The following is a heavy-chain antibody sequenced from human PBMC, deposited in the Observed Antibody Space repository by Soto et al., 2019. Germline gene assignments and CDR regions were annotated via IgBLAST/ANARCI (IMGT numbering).Heavy chain of an antibody. CDR3: ARLPAEVTTASPLDY. V-gene: IGHV5-51*01. D-gene: IGHD4-17*01. Sequence: GESLKISCKGSGYSFTSYWIGWVRQMPGKGLEWMGIIYPGDSDTRYSPSFQGQVITSDDKSISTAYLQWSSLKASDTAMYYWARLPAEVTTASPLDYWGQGTLVTVSS. CDR2: IYPGDSDT. J-gene: IGHJ4*02. CDR1: GYSFTSYW.